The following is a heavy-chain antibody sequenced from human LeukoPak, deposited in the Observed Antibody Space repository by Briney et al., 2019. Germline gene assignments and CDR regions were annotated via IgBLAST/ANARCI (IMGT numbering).Heavy chain of an antibody. V-gene: IGHV1-24*01. CDR3: ATVAWEIAAAGTWYFQH. CDR1: GYTLTELS. D-gene: IGHD6-13*01. Sequence: ASVKVSCKVSGYTLTELSMHWVRQAPGKGLEWMGGFEPEDDETIYAQKFQGRVTMTEDTSTDTAYMELSSLRSEDTAVYYCATVAWEIAAAGTWYFQHWGQGTLVTVSS. J-gene: IGHJ1*01. CDR2: FEPEDDET.